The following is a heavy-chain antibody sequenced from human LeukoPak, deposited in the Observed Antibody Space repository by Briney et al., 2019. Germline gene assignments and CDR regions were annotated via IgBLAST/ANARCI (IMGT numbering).Heavy chain of an antibody. Sequence: GGSLRLSCAASGFTFSDYYMSWIRQAPGKGLEWVSYIGGSGRTIYYADSLKGRFTISRDNAKNSLYLQMNGLRAEDTAVYYCVRGYSYGDYWGQGTLATVSS. V-gene: IGHV3-11*01. D-gene: IGHD5-18*01. CDR1: GFTFSDYY. CDR2: IGGSGRTI. J-gene: IGHJ4*02. CDR3: VRGYSYGDY.